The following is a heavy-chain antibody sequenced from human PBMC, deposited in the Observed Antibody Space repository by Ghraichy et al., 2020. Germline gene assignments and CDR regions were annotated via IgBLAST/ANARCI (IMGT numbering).Heavy chain of an antibody. V-gene: IGHV1-18*01. J-gene: IGHJ5*02. CDR2: ISAYNGNT. D-gene: IGHD2-2*01. Sequence: ASVKVSCKASGYTFTSYGISWVRQAPGQGLEWMGWISAYNGNTNYAQKLQGRVTMTTDTSTSTAYMELRSLRSDDTAVYSCAREGPRGYCSSTSCYRGVSGWFDPWGQGTLVTVSS. CDR3: AREGPRGYCSSTSCYRGVSGWFDP. CDR1: GYTFTSYG.